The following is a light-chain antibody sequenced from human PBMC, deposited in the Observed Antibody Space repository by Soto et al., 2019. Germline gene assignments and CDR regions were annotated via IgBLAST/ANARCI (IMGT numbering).Light chain of an antibody. CDR2: AAS. V-gene: IGKV3-15*01. CDR1: RNIGVT. CDR3: QKYNSAPWT. Sequence: EIVLTQSPATLSLSPGERATLSCRASRNIGVTLGWYQQRPGQAPRLLIYAASTLQSGVPSRFSGSGSGTDFTLTISSLQPEDVATYYCQKYNSAPWTFGQGTKVEIK. J-gene: IGKJ1*01.